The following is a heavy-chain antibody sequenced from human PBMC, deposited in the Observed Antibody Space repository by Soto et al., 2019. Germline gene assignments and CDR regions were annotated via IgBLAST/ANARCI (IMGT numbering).Heavy chain of an antibody. D-gene: IGHD3-10*01. V-gene: IGHV1-8*01. Sequence: ASVKVSCKASGYTFTSYDINWVRQATGQGLEWMGWMNPNSGNTGYAQKFQGRVTMTRNTSISTAYMELSSLRSEDTAVYYCARVRILYYGSGSTNWFDPWGQGTLVTVS. CDR2: MNPNSGNT. CDR3: ARVRILYYGSGSTNWFDP. CDR1: GYTFTSYD. J-gene: IGHJ5*02.